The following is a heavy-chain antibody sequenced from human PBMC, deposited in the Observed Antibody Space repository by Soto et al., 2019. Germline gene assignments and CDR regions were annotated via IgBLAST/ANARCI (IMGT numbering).Heavy chain of an antibody. Sequence: SETLSLTCTVSGGSISSSSYYWGWIRQPPGKGLEWIGSIYYSGSTYYNPSLKSRVTISVDTSKNQFSLKLSSVTAADTAVYYCARLDGSGSYKSFDYWGQGTLVTVSS. J-gene: IGHJ4*02. CDR3: ARLDGSGSYKSFDY. D-gene: IGHD3-10*01. CDR1: GGSISSSSYY. CDR2: IYYSGST. V-gene: IGHV4-39*01.